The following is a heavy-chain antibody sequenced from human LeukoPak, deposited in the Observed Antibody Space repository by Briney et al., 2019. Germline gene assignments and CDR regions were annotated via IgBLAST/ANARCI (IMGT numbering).Heavy chain of an antibody. CDR2: IYYSGST. J-gene: IGHJ4*02. V-gene: IGHV4-39*01. CDR1: GGSISSSSYY. CDR3: ARRNRGRKDYFDY. D-gene: IGHD1-14*01. Sequence: SETLSLTCTVSGGSISSSSYYWGWIRQPPGKGLEWIGSIYYSGSTYYNPSLKSRVTISVDTSKNQFSLKLSPVTAADTAVYYCARRNRGRKDYFDYWGQGTLVTVSS.